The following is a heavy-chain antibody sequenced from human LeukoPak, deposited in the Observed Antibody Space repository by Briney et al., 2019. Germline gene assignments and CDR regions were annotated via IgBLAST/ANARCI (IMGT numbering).Heavy chain of an antibody. CDR1: GDTLTGYY. D-gene: IGHD3-10*01. V-gene: IGHV1-2*02. CDR3: AGYTVVRGLTLSAFDI. J-gene: IGHJ3*02. CDR2: FDPNTGAT. Sequence: ASVKVSCKASGDTLTGYYLHWVRQAPPQGLEGMGCFDPNTGATHYAQKFQGRVTMTRDTSIDTDFLELRSLVSDDTALYYCAGYTVVRGLTLSAFDIWGQGTMVTVSS.